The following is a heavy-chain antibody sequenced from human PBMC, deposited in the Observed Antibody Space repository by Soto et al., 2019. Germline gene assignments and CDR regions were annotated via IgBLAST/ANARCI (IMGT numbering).Heavy chain of an antibody. CDR2: VYYSGGT. V-gene: IGHV4-59*11. Sequence: QVQLQESGAGLVKPSETLFLTCTVAGGSLTDHYWNWFRQSPGKGLHWIGYVYYSGGTNYNPSLKSRVTMSVDTSKNQFSLNLRSVTAADTAVYYCARGNDWKSSTFDIWGQGTMVSVSS. J-gene: IGHJ3*02. CDR3: ARGNDWKSSTFDI. CDR1: GGSLTDHY. D-gene: IGHD2-21*01.